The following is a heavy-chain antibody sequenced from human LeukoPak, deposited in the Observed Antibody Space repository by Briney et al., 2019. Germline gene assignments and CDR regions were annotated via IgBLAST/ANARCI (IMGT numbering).Heavy chain of an antibody. Sequence: SETLSLTCAACGGSFRGYYWSWIRQPPGKGLDGIGEINHSGSTNYNPSLKSRVTISVDTSKNQFSLKLSSVTAADTAVYYCARPRPRRGYSSGWYYFDYWGQGTLVTVSS. V-gene: IGHV4-34*01. D-gene: IGHD6-19*01. CDR1: GGSFRGYY. CDR3: ARPRPRRGYSSGWYYFDY. J-gene: IGHJ4*02. CDR2: INHSGST.